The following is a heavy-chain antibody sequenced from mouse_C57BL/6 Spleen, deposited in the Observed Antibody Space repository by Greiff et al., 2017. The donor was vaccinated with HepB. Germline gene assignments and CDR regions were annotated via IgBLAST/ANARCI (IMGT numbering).Heavy chain of an antibody. CDR2: INPNNGGT. J-gene: IGHJ2*01. CDR3: ARRNDLVTTGFDY. V-gene: IGHV1-18*01. CDR1: GYTFTDYN. Sequence: VQLQQSGPELVKPGASVKIPCKASGYTFTDYNMDWVKQSHGKSLEWIGDINPNNGGTIYNQKFKGKATLTVDKSSSTAYMELRSLTSEDTAVYYCARRNDLVTTGFDYWGQGTTLTVSS. D-gene: IGHD1-1*01.